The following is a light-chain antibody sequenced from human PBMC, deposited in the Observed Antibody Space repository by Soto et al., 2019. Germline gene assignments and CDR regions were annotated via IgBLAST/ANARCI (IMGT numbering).Light chain of an antibody. CDR3: CSSVGSYV. J-gene: IGLJ1*01. CDR1: SSDVENYKL. V-gene: IGLV2-23*02. Sequence: QSALNQPASVSGSPGQSVTISCTATSSDVENYKLVSWYQQHPSKAPKLIIYEVTKRPSGVSNRFSGSKSANTASLTISGLQPEDEADYYCCSSVGSYVFGTGKKVTVL. CDR2: EVT.